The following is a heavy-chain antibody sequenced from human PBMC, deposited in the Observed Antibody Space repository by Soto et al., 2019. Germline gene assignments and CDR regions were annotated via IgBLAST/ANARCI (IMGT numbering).Heavy chain of an antibody. Sequence: EVQLVESGGGLVQPGGSLRLTCAASGFSLRGYWMSWVRQAPGKGLEWVANIKQDGSDKYYVDSVKGRFTISRDNAKNALFLQMKSLRAEDTAVYFCARGGGNFDQWGQGTLITVSS. CDR3: ARGGGNFDQ. CDR1: GFSLRGYW. D-gene: IGHD3-16*01. J-gene: IGHJ4*02. CDR2: IKQDGSDK. V-gene: IGHV3-7*04.